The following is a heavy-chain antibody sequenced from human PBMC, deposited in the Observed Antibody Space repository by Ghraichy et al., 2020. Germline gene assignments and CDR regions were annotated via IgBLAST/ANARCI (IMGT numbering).Heavy chain of an antibody. Sequence: GGSLRLSCAASGFTFSDYYMSWIRQAPGKGLEWVSYISSSGGTMYYADSVKGRFTISRDNAKNSLYLQMNSLRAEDTAVYYCGRAVTLIAVSGKVAFDIWGQGTMVTVSS. J-gene: IGHJ3*02. CDR3: GRAVTLIAVSGKVAFDI. V-gene: IGHV3-11*01. CDR1: GFTFSDYY. D-gene: IGHD3-22*01. CDR2: ISSSGGTM.